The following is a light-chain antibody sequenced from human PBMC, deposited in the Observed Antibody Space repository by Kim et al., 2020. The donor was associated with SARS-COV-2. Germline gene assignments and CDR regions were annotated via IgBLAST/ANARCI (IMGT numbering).Light chain of an antibody. J-gene: IGKJ2*01. CDR3: HQYSGAPYT. CDR2: DAS. CDR1: QSVSSSL. Sequence: EIVLTQSPGTLSLSPGERATLSCRASQSVSSSLLAWFQQKPGQAPRLLIYDASSRATDIPDRFSGSGSGTDFTLTISRLEPEDFAVYYCHQYSGAPYTFGQGTKLEI. V-gene: IGKV3-20*01.